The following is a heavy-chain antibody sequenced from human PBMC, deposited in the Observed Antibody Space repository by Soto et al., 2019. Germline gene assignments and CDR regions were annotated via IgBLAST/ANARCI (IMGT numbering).Heavy chain of an antibody. Sequence: EVQLLQSGGGLVQPGGSLRLSCEASGFTFSDYAMTWVRQAPGKGLEWVSSVSGSGYTTYYADSVKGRFRISRDNSRNTVVLQMNGLRPDDTARYYWVNSDSTSAPWGQGSVVTVSS. CDR1: GFTFSDYA. J-gene: IGHJ5*02. CDR3: VNSDSTSAP. CDR2: VSGSGYTT. D-gene: IGHD3-22*01. V-gene: IGHV3-23*01.